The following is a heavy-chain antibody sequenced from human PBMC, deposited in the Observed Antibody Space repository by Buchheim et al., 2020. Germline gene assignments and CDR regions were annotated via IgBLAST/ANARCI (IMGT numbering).Heavy chain of an antibody. V-gene: IGHV3-30*18. CDR2: ISYDGSNK. Sequence: QVQLVESGGGVVQPGRSLRLSCAASGFTFSTYGMHWVRQAPGKGLEWVTVISYDGSNKYYADSVKGRFTISRDNSKNTRYLQMNSLRAEDTAVYYCAKDSCSGDSCWDPGMDVWGQGTT. CDR1: GFTFSTYG. CDR3: AKDSCSGDSCWDPGMDV. D-gene: IGHD2-15*01. J-gene: IGHJ6*02.